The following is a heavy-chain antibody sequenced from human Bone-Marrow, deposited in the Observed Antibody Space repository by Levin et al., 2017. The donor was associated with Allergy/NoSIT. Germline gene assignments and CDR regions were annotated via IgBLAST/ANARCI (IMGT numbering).Heavy chain of an antibody. CDR1: GYTFTGYY. CDR2: INPNSGGT. V-gene: IGHV1-2*02. CDR3: ARDAPQVVPAAILVRSGNWFDP. J-gene: IGHJ5*02. Sequence: GESLKISCQASGYTFTGYYMHWVRQAPGQGLEWMGWINPNSGGTNYAQKFQGRVTMTRDTSISTAYMELSRLRSDDTAVYYCARDAPQVVPAAILVRSGNWFDPWGQGTLVTVSS. D-gene: IGHD2-2*02.